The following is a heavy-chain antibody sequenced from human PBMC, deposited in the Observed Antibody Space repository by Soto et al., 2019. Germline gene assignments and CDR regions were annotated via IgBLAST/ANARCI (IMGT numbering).Heavy chain of an antibody. D-gene: IGHD3-22*01. CDR2: IYYSGST. Sequence: QVQLQESGPGLVKSSQTLSLTCTVSGGSISSGGYYWSWIRQHPGKGLEWIGNIYYSGSTYYNPSLNSRLTISVDTSKNHFSLKLSSVTAADTAVYYCAREFRYYDSSGLDYWGQGTLVTVSS. CDR1: GGSISSGGYY. CDR3: AREFRYYDSSGLDY. J-gene: IGHJ4*02. V-gene: IGHV4-31*03.